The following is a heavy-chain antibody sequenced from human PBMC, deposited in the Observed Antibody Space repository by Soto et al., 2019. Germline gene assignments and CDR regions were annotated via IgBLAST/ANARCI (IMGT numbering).Heavy chain of an antibody. Sequence: PGGSLRLSXAASGFTFDDYAMHWARQAPGKGLEWVSGISWNSGSIGYADSVKGRFTISRDNAKNSLYLQMNSLRAEDTALYYCSKDTGTMVRGVISLPGYWGQGTLVTVSS. V-gene: IGHV3-9*01. CDR2: ISWNSGSI. CDR1: GFTFDDYA. D-gene: IGHD3-10*01. CDR3: SKDTGTMVRGVISLPGY. J-gene: IGHJ4*02.